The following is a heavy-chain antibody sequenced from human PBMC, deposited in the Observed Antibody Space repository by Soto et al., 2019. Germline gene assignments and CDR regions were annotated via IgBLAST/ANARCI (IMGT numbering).Heavy chain of an antibody. Sequence: PGESLKISCNGSGYNFAGYWIAWVRQMPGKGLELMGIIYPSDSDTRYRPSFQGQVTISADKSISSAYLQWSSLRASDTAMHYCARGGVSTRTFDYWGQGTPVTVSS. CDR3: ARGGVSTRTFDY. CDR2: IYPSDSDT. V-gene: IGHV5-51*01. D-gene: IGHD3-3*01. CDR1: GYNFAGYW. J-gene: IGHJ4*02.